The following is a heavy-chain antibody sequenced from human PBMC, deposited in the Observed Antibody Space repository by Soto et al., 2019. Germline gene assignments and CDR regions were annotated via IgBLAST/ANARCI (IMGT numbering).Heavy chain of an antibody. Sequence: GGFLRLSCAASGFTFGIYSMNWVRQAPGKGLEWISYINGSSSTMYYADSVKGRFIISRDNADNSLYLQMNSLRDADTAVYYCARGDRFRCSGDRCFSDGLFLSWGQGTLVTVSS. CDR1: GFTFGIYS. D-gene: IGHD2-15*01. J-gene: IGHJ5*02. V-gene: IGHV3-48*02. CDR2: INGSSSTM. CDR3: ARGDRFRCSGDRCFSDGLFLS.